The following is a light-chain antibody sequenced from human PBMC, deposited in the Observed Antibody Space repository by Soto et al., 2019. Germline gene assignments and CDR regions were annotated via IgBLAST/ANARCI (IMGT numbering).Light chain of an antibody. J-gene: IGKJ1*01. Sequence: EIVMTQSPATLSVSPGERATLSCRASQSVNSALAWYQQKPGQVPRLLIYGVSTRATGIPARFSGSGSGTEFTLTISSLQSEDFAVYYCQQYNNWPPTFGQGTKVEI. CDR2: GVS. V-gene: IGKV3-15*01. CDR3: QQYNNWPPT. CDR1: QSVNSA.